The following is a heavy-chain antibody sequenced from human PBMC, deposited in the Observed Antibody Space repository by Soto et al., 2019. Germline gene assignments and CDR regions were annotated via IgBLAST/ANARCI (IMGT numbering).Heavy chain of an antibody. CDR1: GGSFSGYY. CDR3: ASSCSGGSCYSGYYYYYYMDA. V-gene: IGHV4-34*01. CDR2: INHSGST. J-gene: IGHJ6*03. Sequence: SETLSLTCAVYGGSFSGYYWSWIRQPPGKGLEWVGEINHSGSTNYNPSLKSRVTISVDTSKNQFSLKLSSVTAADTAVYYCASSCSGGSCYSGYYYYYYMDAWGKGTTVTVSS. D-gene: IGHD2-15*01.